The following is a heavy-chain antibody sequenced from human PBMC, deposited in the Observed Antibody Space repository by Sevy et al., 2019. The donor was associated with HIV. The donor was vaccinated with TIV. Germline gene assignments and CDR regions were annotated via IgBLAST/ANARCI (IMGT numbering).Heavy chain of an antibody. CDR2: ISFSSNYI. CDR1: GFTFSTYT. J-gene: IGHJ4*02. Sequence: GGSLRLSCAASGFTFSTYTMNWVRQAPGKALQWVSSISFSSNYIFFADSMKGRFTNSRDNAKNSLYLQMNSLRAEDTAVYYCARGHSSSWPYFDYWGQGTLVTVSS. V-gene: IGHV3-21*06. D-gene: IGHD6-13*01. CDR3: ARGHSSSWPYFDY.